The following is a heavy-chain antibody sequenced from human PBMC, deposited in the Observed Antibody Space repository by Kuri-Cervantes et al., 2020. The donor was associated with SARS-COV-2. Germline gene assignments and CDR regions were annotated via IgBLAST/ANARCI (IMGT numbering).Heavy chain of an antibody. J-gene: IGHJ4*02. Sequence: ASVKVSCKASGYTFTSYGISWVRQAPGQGLEWMGWISAYNGNTNYAQKLQGRVTTTTDTSTSTAYMELRSLRSDDTAVYYCARDYCSGGSCRDFDYWGQGTLVTVSS. CDR2: ISAYNGNT. D-gene: IGHD2-15*01. V-gene: IGHV1-18*01. CDR1: GYTFTSYG. CDR3: ARDYCSGGSCRDFDY.